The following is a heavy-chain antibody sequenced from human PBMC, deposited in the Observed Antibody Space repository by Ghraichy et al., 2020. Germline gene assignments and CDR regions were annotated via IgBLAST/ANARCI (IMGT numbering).Heavy chain of an antibody. CDR2: IYYSGST. J-gene: IGHJ5*02. D-gene: IGHD1-20*01. V-gene: IGHV4-39*01. CDR3: ARGPNWNRPAGWFDP. Sequence: SETLSLTCTVSDASISSPGSFWGWIRQPPGKGLEWIGTIYYSGSTFYTPSLKSRVTISLDTSKNQFSLRLGSVTAADTAVSFWARGPNWNRPAGWFDPWGQGTLVTVGS. CDR1: DASISSPGSF.